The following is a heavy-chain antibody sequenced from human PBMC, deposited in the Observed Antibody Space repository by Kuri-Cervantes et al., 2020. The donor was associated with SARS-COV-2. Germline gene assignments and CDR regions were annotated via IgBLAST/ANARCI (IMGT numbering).Heavy chain of an antibody. CDR1: GFTFSTYA. D-gene: IGHD1-14*01. CDR3: ARDEKCAITQGKAVGGFDI. CDR2: IWYEGSNK. V-gene: IGHV3-33*01. Sequence: GGSLRLSCAASGFTFSTYAMHWVRQAPGKGLEWVEVIWYEGSNKYYADSVKGRFTISRDNSKNTLYLQMNSLRAEDTAVYYCARDEKCAITQGKAVGGFDIWGQGTMVTVSS. J-gene: IGHJ3*02.